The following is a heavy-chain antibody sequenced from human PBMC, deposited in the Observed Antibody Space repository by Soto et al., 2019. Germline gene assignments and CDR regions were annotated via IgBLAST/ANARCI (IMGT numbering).Heavy chain of an antibody. J-gene: IGHJ6*02. D-gene: IGHD2-8*01. Sequence: GASVKVSCKASGYTFTSYDIRWVRQATEQGLEWMGWVNPNSGNTGYAQKFQGRVTMTRNTSISTAYMELSSLRSEDTAVYYCARGVWNCTNGVCYTWYLGLGGYYYGMDVWGQGTTVTVSS. V-gene: IGHV1-8*01. CDR3: ARGVWNCTNGVCYTWYLGLGGYYYGMDV. CDR2: VNPNSGNT. CDR1: GYTFTSYD.